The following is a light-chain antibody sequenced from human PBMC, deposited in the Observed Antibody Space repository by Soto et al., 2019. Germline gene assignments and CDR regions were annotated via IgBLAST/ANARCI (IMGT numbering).Light chain of an antibody. CDR2: DAS. Sequence: DIQMTQSPSTLSASLVYRFTITCLASQSISSWLAWYQQKPGKAPKLLIYDASSLESGVPSRFSGSGSGTEFTLTIGGLQPDDFATYYCQQFNSYPITFGQGTRLEIK. CDR3: QQFNSYPIT. J-gene: IGKJ5*01. V-gene: IGKV1-5*01. CDR1: QSISSW.